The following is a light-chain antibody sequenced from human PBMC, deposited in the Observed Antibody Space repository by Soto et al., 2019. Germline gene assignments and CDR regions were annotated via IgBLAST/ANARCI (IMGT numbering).Light chain of an antibody. Sequence: QSVLTQPPSASGTPGQTVTISCSGSSSNIGSNYVYWYQQLPGTAPTLLIYSNSQRPLGVPVRSSGSKSGTSASLAISGPQSEDESDYYCATWDVRVEVFGAGTKGTVL. V-gene: IGLV1-47*01. CDR3: ATWDVRVEV. J-gene: IGLJ1*01. CDR2: SNS. CDR1: SSNIGSNY.